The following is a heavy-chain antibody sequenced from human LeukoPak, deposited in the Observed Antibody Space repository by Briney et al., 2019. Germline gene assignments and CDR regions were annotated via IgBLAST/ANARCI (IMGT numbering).Heavy chain of an antibody. J-gene: IGHJ6*02. CDR1: GLTFSNYW. V-gene: IGHV3-74*01. CDR3: ARSSIPAAEKYDYYYGMDV. CDR2: INTDGSNT. Sequence: PGGSLRLSCAASGLTFSNYWLHCVRQAPGKGLVWVSRINTDGSNTTYADSVKGRFTISRDNSKNTLYLQMNSLRAEDTAVYYCARSSIPAAEKYDYYYGMDVWGQGSTVTVSS. D-gene: IGHD6-13*01.